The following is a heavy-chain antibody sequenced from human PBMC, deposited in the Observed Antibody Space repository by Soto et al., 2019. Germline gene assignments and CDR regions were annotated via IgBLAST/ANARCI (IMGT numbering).Heavy chain of an antibody. CDR2: IWYDGSNK. CDR1: GFTFSSYG. V-gene: IGHV3-33*01. Sequence: QVQLVESGGGVVQPGRSLRLSCAASGFTFSSYGMHWVRQAPGKWLEGVAVIWYDGSNKYYADSAKGRFTISRDNSKNPLYLQMNSLRAEDTAVYYCAREGTYCSGGSCYPHFDDWGQGTLVTVSS. D-gene: IGHD2-15*01. J-gene: IGHJ4*02. CDR3: AREGTYCSGGSCYPHFDD.